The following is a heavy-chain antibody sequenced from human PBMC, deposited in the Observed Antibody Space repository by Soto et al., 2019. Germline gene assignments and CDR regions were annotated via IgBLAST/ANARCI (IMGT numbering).Heavy chain of an antibody. Sequence: EVQLVESGGGLVQPGGSLRLSCAASGFTFSSYSMNWVRQAPGKGLEWVSYISSSRSTIYYADSVKGRFTISRDTAKNSLYLQMKSLRAEDTAVYYCAREDRMMGGLDYWGQGTLVTVSS. CDR1: GFTFSSYS. D-gene: IGHD3-16*01. CDR3: AREDRMMGGLDY. J-gene: IGHJ4*02. CDR2: ISSSRSTI. V-gene: IGHV3-48*01.